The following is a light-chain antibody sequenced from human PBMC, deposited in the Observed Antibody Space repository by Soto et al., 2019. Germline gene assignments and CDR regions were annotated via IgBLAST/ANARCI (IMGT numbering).Light chain of an antibody. J-gene: IGLJ2*01. CDR3: SSYTSTNTPVV. V-gene: IGLV2-14*01. CDR2: EVS. Sequence: QSALTQPASVSGSPGQTITISCTGTSSDVGGYNYVSWCQHNPGKAPKLLTYEVSNRPSGVSDRFSGSKSDNMASLTISGLQAEDEADYYCSSYTSTNTPVVFGGGTKVTVL. CDR1: SSDVGGYNY.